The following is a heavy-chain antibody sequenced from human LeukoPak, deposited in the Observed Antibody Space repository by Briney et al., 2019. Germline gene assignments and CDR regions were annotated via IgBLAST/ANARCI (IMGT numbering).Heavy chain of an antibody. V-gene: IGHV3-23*01. D-gene: IGHD6-13*01. CDR3: AKCTAVVGSRWTPFDY. Sequence: GGSLRLSCAASGFTFSSYAMSWVRQAPGKGLEWVSVISGSGSSAYYADSVKGRFTISRDNSKNTLYLQMNSLRAEDTAVYYCAKCTAVVGSRWTPFDYWGQGTLVTVSS. CDR1: GFTFSSYA. J-gene: IGHJ4*02. CDR2: ISGSGSSA.